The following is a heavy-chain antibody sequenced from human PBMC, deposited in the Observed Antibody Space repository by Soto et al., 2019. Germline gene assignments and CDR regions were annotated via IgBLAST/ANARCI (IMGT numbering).Heavy chain of an antibody. CDR3: ARVGSPVDRIAVALGAFDI. D-gene: IGHD6-19*01. CDR1: GGSISSSSYY. CDR2: INHSGST. Sequence: PSETLSLTCTVSGGSISSSSYYWSWIRQPPGKGLEWIGEINHSGSTNYNPSLKSRVTISVDTSKNQFSLKLRSVTAADTAVYYCARVGSPVDRIAVALGAFDIWGQGTMVTVSS. J-gene: IGHJ3*02. V-gene: IGHV4-39*07.